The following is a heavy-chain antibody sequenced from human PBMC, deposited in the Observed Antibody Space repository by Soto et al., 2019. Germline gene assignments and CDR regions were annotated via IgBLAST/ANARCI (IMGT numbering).Heavy chain of an antibody. V-gene: IGHV1-69*13. D-gene: IGHD6-6*01. CDR1: GWTFSSYA. J-gene: IGHJ6*02. Sequence: GASVKVSCKASGWTFSSYASSWVRQAPGQGLEWMGGIIPIFGTANYAQKFQGRVTITADESTSTAYMELSSLRSEDTAVYYCAGPVLGGSSSGAWEYHYGMDLWGQGTLVTVSS. CDR2: IIPIFGTA. CDR3: AGPVLGGSSSGAWEYHYGMDL.